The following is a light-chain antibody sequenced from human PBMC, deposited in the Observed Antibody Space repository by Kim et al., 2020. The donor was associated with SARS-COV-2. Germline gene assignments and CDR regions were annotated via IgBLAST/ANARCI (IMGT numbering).Light chain of an antibody. Sequence: DIQMTQSPSTLSASVGDRVTITCRASENINKWLVWYQQKPGKAPKVLIYMASSLESGVPSRFSGSGSGTEFSLTISSLQPDDFATYYCQQDYAFPLTFRRGTKVDIK. CDR2: MAS. CDR3: QQDYAFPLT. CDR1: ENINKW. J-gene: IGKJ4*01. V-gene: IGKV1-5*03.